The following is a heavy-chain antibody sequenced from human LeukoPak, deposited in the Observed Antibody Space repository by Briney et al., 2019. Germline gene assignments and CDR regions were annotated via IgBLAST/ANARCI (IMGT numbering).Heavy chain of an antibody. CDR3: AHSRGLGYCSTTSCFASVTEIDY. D-gene: IGHD2-2*01. CDR1: GFSLTTNGVG. Sequence: ESGPTLVNPTQTLTLTCTFSGFSLTTNGVGVGWIRQPPGRPLGGLALFFWDVFSGYSPSLKSRLTITKDTSKNQVVLIMTNMDPVDTATYYCAHSRGLGYCSTTSCFASVTEIDYWGQGTLVTVSS. J-gene: IGHJ4*02. CDR2: FFWDVFS. V-gene: IGHV2-5*02.